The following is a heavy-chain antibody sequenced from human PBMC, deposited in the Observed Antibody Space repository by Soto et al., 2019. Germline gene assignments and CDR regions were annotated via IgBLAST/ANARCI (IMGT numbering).Heavy chain of an antibody. V-gene: IGHV1-69*13. D-gene: IGHD2-15*01. CDR3: ARGRGYCSGGSCHRYYYYGMDV. CDR2: IIPIFGTA. CDR1: GGTFSSYA. Sequence: SVKVSCKASGGTFSSYATSWVRQAPGQGLEWMGGIIPIFGTANYAQKFQGRVTITADESTSTAYMELSSLRSEDTAVYYCARGRGYCSGGSCHRYYYYGMDVWG. J-gene: IGHJ6*02.